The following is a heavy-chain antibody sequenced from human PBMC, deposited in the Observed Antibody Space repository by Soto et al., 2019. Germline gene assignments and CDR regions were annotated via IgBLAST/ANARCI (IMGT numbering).Heavy chain of an antibody. J-gene: IGHJ4*02. Sequence: ASVKVSCKASGYTFTGHYMHWVRQAPGQGPEWMGWINPNSGGTNYAQKFQGRVSMTRDTSISTAYMELSRLRSDDTAVYYCAREYSSTWYPFDYWGQGTLVTVSS. V-gene: IGHV1-2*02. D-gene: IGHD6-13*01. CDR2: INPNSGGT. CDR1: GYTFTGHY. CDR3: AREYSSTWYPFDY.